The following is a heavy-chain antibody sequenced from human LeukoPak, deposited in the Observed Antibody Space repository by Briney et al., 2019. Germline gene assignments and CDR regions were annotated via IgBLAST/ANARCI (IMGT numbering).Heavy chain of an antibody. Sequence: KTSETLSLTCTVSGYSISSGYYWGWIRQPPGKGLEWIGSIYHSGSTYYNPSLKSRVTISVDTSKNQFSLKLSSVTAADTAVYYCARDEDGYKRDSRGMDVWGKGTTVTVSS. CDR3: ARDEDGYKRDSRGMDV. CDR2: IYHSGST. CDR1: GYSISSGYY. V-gene: IGHV4-38-2*02. D-gene: IGHD5-24*01. J-gene: IGHJ6*04.